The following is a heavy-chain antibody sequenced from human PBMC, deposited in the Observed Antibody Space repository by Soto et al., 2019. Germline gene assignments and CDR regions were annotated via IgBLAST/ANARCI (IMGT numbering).Heavy chain of an antibody. D-gene: IGHD2-2*01. CDR1: GGTFSSYA. V-gene: IGHV1-69*13. Sequence: GASVKVSCKASGGTFSSYAISWVRQAPGQGLEWMGGIIPISGTANYAQKFQGRVTITADESTSTAYMELSSLRSEDTAVYYCARSFRDRYCSSTSCYHWFDPWGQGTLVTVSS. CDR2: IIPISGTA. CDR3: ARSFRDRYCSSTSCYHWFDP. J-gene: IGHJ5*02.